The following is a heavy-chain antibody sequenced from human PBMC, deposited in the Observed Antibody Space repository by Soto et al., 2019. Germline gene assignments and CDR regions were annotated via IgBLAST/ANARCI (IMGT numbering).Heavy chain of an antibody. Sequence: PGGSLRLSCAASGFTFTSYTMSWVRQAPGRGLEWVSTISNSGESTSYADSVQGRFTISRDNSQNTVFLQMNSLRAEDTAIYFCAKVRLTDYLRYAPHLWGQGTLVTVSS. J-gene: IGHJ3*01. CDR2: ISNSGEST. CDR1: GFTFTSYT. D-gene: IGHD2-8*01. CDR3: AKVRLTDYLRYAPHL. V-gene: IGHV3-23*01.